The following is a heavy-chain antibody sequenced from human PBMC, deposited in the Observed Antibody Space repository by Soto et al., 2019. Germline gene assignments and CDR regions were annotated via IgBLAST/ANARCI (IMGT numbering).Heavy chain of an antibody. Sequence: SETLSLTCTVSGGSISSYYWSWIRQPPGKGLKWIGYIYYRGSTNYNPSLKSRVTISVDTSKNQYSLKLSSVTAADTAVFYCAREISVAGTDWFDPWGQGTLVTVSS. CDR1: GGSISSYY. D-gene: IGHD6-19*01. CDR3: AREISVAGTDWFDP. CDR2: IYYRGST. J-gene: IGHJ5*02. V-gene: IGHV4-59*01.